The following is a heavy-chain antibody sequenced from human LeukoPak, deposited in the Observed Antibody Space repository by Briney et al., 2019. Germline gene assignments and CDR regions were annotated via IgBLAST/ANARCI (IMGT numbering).Heavy chain of an antibody. J-gene: IGHJ4*02. V-gene: IGHV3-49*04. D-gene: IGHD3-10*01. CDR3: TRAGAYYFDY. Sequence: GSLRLSCTTSGFTFGDYAMSWVRQAPGKGLEWVGVIRSKAYGGTTDSAASVKGRFTISRDDSKSIAYLQMNSLKTEDTAVYYCTRAGAYYFDYWGQGTLVTVSS. CDR1: GFTFGDYA. CDR2: IRSKAYGGTT.